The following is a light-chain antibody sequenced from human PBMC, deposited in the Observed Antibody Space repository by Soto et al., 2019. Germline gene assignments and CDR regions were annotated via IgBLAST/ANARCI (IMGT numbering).Light chain of an antibody. CDR3: SSYSSSSTPVV. CDR1: SSDVGSYSY. J-gene: IGLJ2*01. Sequence: QSALTQPASVSGSPGQSITISCTGTSSDVGSYSYVSWYQQLPGKAPKIVIYDVSTRPSGVSNRFSGSKSGNTASLTISGLQAEDEDDYYCSSYSSSSTPVVFGGGTKVTVL. CDR2: DVS. V-gene: IGLV2-14*03.